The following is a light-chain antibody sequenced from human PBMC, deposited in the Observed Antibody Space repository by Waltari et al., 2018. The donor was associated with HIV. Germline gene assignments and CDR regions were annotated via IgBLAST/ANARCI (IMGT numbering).Light chain of an antibody. J-gene: IGLJ2*01. CDR3: QSPDKDDSSHVV. Sequence: SYELTQPPSVSVSPGQPARLPCPGDASPSNYASCYQQNPGQAPVLAIYKDRERPSGIPERFSGSKSGTTVTLTISGVQADDEADYYCQSPDKDDSSHVVFGGGTKLTAL. V-gene: IGLV3-25*03. CDR2: KDR. CDR1: ASPSNY.